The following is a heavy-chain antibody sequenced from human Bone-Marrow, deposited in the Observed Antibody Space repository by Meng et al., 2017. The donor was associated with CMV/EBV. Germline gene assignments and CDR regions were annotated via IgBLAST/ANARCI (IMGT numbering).Heavy chain of an antibody. Sequence: AGSLTLSCAASGFTFSSYAMHWVRQAPGKGLEWVAVISYDGSNKYYADSVKGRFTISRDNSKNTLYLQMHSLRAEDTAVYYFARGGDGVAAPELGEWGQGTLVTVSS. D-gene: IGHD3-16*01. J-gene: IGHJ4*02. CDR1: GFTFSSYA. CDR2: ISYDGSNK. CDR3: ARGGDGVAAPELGE. V-gene: IGHV3-30-3*01.